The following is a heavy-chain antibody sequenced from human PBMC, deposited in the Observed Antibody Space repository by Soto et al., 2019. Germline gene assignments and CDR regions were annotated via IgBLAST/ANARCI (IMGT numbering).Heavy chain of an antibody. V-gene: IGHV4-34*01. CDR2: INHSGST. J-gene: IGHJ5*02. Sequence: QVQLQQWGAGLLKPSETLSLTCAVYGGSFSGYYWSWIRQPPGKGLEWIGEINHSGSTNYNPSLKSRVTISVDTSKNQFSLKLSSVTAADTAVYYCATLRGPATASPWGQGTLVTVSS. CDR1: GGSFSGYY. CDR3: ATLRGPATASP. D-gene: IGHD2-21*02.